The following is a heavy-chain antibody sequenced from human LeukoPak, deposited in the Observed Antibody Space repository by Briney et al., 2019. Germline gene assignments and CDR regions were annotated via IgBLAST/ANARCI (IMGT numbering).Heavy chain of an antibody. CDR2: ISGSGGST. CDR3: AKPHSGYDWGFDY. V-gene: IGHV3-23*01. J-gene: IGHJ4*02. Sequence: GGSLRLSCAASGFTFSSYAMSWVRQAPGKGLEWVSAISGSGGSTYYADSVKGRFTISRDNSKSTLYLQMNSLRAEDTAVYYCAKPHSGYDWGFDYWGQGTLVTASS. D-gene: IGHD5-12*01. CDR1: GFTFSSYA.